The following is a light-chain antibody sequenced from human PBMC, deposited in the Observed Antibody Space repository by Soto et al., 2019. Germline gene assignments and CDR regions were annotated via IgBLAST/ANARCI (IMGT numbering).Light chain of an antibody. CDR1: TGAVTSGYY. J-gene: IGLJ3*02. V-gene: IGLV7-43*01. CDR2: STS. Sequence: QTVVTQEPSLTVSPGGTVTLTCASSTGAVTSGYYPNWFQQKPGQAPRVLSYSTSNKHSWTPARFSGSLLGGKAALTLSGVQPEDEAEYYCLLYYGGAWVFGGGTKLTVL. CDR3: LLYYGGAWV.